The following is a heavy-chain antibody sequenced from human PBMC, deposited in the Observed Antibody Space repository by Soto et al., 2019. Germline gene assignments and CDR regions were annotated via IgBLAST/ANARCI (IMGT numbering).Heavy chain of an antibody. Sequence: SETLSLTCTVSGGSISSYYWSWIRQPPGKGLEWIGYIYYSGSTNYNPSLKSRATISVDTSKNQFSLKLSSVTAADTAVYYCARDRKIGCSWGNYYYYGMDFWGQGTTVTVSS. CDR1: GGSISSYY. CDR2: IYYSGST. D-gene: IGHD6-13*01. V-gene: IGHV4-59*01. J-gene: IGHJ6*02. CDR3: ARDRKIGCSWGNYYYYGMDF.